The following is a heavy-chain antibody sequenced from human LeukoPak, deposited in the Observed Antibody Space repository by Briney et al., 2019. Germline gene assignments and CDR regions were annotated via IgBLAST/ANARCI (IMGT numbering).Heavy chain of an antibody. V-gene: IGHV3-23*01. J-gene: IGHJ4*02. CDR2: ISGSGGST. Sequence: PGGSLRLSCAASGFTFSSYAMSWVRQAPGKGLEWVSAISGSGGSTYYADSVKGRFTISRDSSKNTLYLQMNSLRAEDTAVYYCARGFNMMIVAPGYWGQGTLVTVSS. CDR1: GFTFSSYA. D-gene: IGHD3-22*01. CDR3: ARGFNMMIVAPGY.